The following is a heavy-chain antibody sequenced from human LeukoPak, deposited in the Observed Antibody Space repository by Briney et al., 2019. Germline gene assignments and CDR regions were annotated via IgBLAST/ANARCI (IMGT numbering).Heavy chain of an antibody. V-gene: IGHV1-3*01. CDR3: ARDKYSGYAARGGFDY. J-gene: IGHJ4*02. CDR1: GYTFTSYA. CDR2: INAGNGNT. Sequence: ASVKVSFKASGYTFTSYAMHWVRQAPGQRLGWMGWINAGNGNTKYSQKFQGRVTITRDTSASTAYMELSSLRSEDTAVYYCARDKYSGYAARGGFDYWGQGTLVTVSS. D-gene: IGHD5-12*01.